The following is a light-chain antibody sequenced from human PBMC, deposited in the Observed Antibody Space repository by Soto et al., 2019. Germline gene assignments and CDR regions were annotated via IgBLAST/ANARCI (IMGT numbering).Light chain of an antibody. CDR3: HHFGSLPET. CDR2: SVS. V-gene: IGKV3-20*01. CDR1: QSVASSY. J-gene: IGKJ1*01. Sequence: EVVLTQSPGTLSLSPGERVTLSCRASQSVASSYLAWYQQKPGRAPRLLFYSVSSRATGIPDRFSGCGSGTDFTLTISRLEPEDFAVYYCHHFGSLPETFGQGTNVE.